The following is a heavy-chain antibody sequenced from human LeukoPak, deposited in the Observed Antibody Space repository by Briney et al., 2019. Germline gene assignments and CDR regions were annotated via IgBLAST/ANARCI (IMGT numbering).Heavy chain of an antibody. CDR1: GGSFSGYY. V-gene: IGHV4-34*01. D-gene: IGHD5-18*01. Sequence: SETLSLTCAVYGGSFSGYYWSWLRQPPGKGLEWIGEINHSGSTNYNPSLKSRVTISVDTSKNQFSLKLSSVTAADTAVYYCARGQLDTAMVSFDYWGQGTLVTVSS. CDR2: INHSGST. J-gene: IGHJ4*02. CDR3: ARGQLDTAMVSFDY.